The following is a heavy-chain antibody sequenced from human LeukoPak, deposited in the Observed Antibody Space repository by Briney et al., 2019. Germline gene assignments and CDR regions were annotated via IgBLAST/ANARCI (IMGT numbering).Heavy chain of an antibody. CDR2: ISTSSSYI. D-gene: IGHD6-13*01. J-gene: IGHJ5*02. CDR1: GFTFSSYG. Sequence: GGSLRLSCAASGFTFSSYGMNWVRQAPGKGLEWVSSISTSSSYIYYADSVKGRFTISRDNPDNVVYLQMNSLRAEDTAVYYCARVAVAGPTGWFDPWGQGTLVTVSS. CDR3: ARVAVAGPTGWFDP. V-gene: IGHV3-21*01.